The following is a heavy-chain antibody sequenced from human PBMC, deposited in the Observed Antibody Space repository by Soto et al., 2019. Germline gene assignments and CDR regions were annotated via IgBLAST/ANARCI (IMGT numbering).Heavy chain of an antibody. CDR1: GFTSSTYG. CDR3: AREGALKPFSS. CDR2: ISGTGVYI. V-gene: IGHV3-21*01. Sequence: GGSLRLSCTASGFTSSTYGMHWVRQAPGKGLEWVSHISGTGVYIHYADAVKGRFTISRDNAKSSVYLQMNSLRAEDTAVYYCAREGALKPFSSWGQGALVTVSS. J-gene: IGHJ5*02.